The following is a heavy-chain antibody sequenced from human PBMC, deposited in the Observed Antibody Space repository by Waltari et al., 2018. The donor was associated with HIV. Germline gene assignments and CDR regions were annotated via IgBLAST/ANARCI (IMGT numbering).Heavy chain of an antibody. CDR3: ARHALRVGAAYWNFDL. CDR1: GGSVSRSSYF. D-gene: IGHD1-26*01. J-gene: IGHJ2*01. CDR2: IYYTGRA. V-gene: IGHV4-39*01. Sequence: QLQLQESGPGLVKPSGTLSLTCTVSGGSVSRSSYFWGWIRQPPGKGLEWIGRIYYTGRAYYNPSLKSRVTISVDTSKNQFSLKVTSVTAADTAVYYCARHALRVGAAYWNFDLWGRGTLVTVSS.